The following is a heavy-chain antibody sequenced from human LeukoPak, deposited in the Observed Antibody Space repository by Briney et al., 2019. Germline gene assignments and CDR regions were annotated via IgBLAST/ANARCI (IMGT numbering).Heavy chain of an antibody. J-gene: IGHJ3*02. CDR1: GGTFSSYA. Sequence: SVKVSCKASGGTFSSYAISWVRQAPGQGLEWMGGIIPIFGTANYAQKFQGRVTVTADESTSTAYMELSSLRSEDTAVYYCARDRAHDYTKHDAFDIWGQGTMVTVSS. CDR3: ARDRAHDYTKHDAFDI. V-gene: IGHV1-69*13. CDR2: IIPIFGTA. D-gene: IGHD4-11*01.